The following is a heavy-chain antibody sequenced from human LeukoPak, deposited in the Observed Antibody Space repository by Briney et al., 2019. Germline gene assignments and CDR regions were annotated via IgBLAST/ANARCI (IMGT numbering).Heavy chain of an antibody. CDR2: IKSKTDGGTT. CDR3: TTDWAAAGSSRPIDY. CDR1: GFTFSNAW. D-gene: IGHD6-13*01. V-gene: IGHV3-15*01. Sequence: GGSLRLSCAASGFTFSNAWMSWVRQAPGKGLEWVGRIKSKTDGGTTDYAAPVKGRFTISRDDSKNTLYLQMSSLKTEDTAVYYCTTDWAAAGSSRPIDYWGQGTLVTVSS. J-gene: IGHJ4*02.